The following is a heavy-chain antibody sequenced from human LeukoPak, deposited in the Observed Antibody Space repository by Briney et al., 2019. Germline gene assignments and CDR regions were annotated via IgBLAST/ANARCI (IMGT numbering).Heavy chain of an antibody. Sequence: GGSLRLSCAASGFTFSNYAVHWVRQAPGKGLEWMAVISYDGSNKYYADSVKGRFTISRDNSKDTLYLQMNSLRAEDTAVYYCAREGAGGNFDYWGQGTLVTVSS. CDR3: AREGAGGNFDY. V-gene: IGHV3-30-3*01. CDR2: ISYDGSNK. CDR1: GFTFSNYA. D-gene: IGHD3-10*01. J-gene: IGHJ4*02.